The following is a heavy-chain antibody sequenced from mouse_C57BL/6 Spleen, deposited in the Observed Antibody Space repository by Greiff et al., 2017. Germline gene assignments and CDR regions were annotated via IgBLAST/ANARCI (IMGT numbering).Heavy chain of an antibody. D-gene: IGHD1-1*01. V-gene: IGHV1-69*01. CDR2: IDPSDSYT. CDR3: ARNYYYGSRPWYFDV. Sequence: QVQLQQPGAELVMPGASVKLSCKASGYTFTSYWMHWVKQRPGQGLEWIGEIDPSDSYTNYNQKFKGKSTLTVDKSSSTAYMQLSSLTSEDSAVYYCARNYYYGSRPWYFDVWGTGTTVTVSS. CDR1: GYTFTSYW. J-gene: IGHJ1*03.